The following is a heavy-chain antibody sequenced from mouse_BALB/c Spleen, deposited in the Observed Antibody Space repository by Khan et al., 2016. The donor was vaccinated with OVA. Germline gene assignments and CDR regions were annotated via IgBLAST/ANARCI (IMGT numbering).Heavy chain of an antibody. Sequence: QVQLKQSGAELAKPGASVKMSCKASGYTFSTYWIHWVKQRPGQGLEWIGYINPSSGYTYYNQRFKDKATLTADNSSSTAYMQLSRLTAEDAAVYYCARDRIDYGGQGTHLTVSA. CDR2: INPSSGYT. CDR3: ARDRIDY. V-gene: IGHV1-7*01. J-gene: IGHJ2*01. CDR1: GYTFSTYW.